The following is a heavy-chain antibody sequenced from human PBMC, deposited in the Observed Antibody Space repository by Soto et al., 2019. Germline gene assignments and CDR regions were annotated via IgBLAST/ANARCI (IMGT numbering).Heavy chain of an antibody. CDR3: ARGYCTNGVCSYLFDYYYYMDV. CDR1: GYTFTSYD. V-gene: IGHV1-8*01. CDR2: MNPNSGNT. Sequence: ASVKVSCKASGYTFTSYDINWVRQATGQGLEWMGWMNPNSGNTGYAQKFQGRVTMTRNTSISTAYMELSSLRSEDTAVYYCARGYCTNGVCSYLFDYYYYMDVWGKGTTVTVSS. D-gene: IGHD2-8*01. J-gene: IGHJ6*03.